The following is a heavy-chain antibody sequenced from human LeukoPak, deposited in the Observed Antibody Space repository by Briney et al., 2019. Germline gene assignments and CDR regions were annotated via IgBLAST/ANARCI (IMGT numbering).Heavy chain of an antibody. D-gene: IGHD3-3*01. CDR2: IYYSGST. J-gene: IGHJ4*02. Sequence: NPSETLSLTCTVSGGSISSYYWSWIRQPPGKGLEWIGYIYYSGSTNYNPSLKSRVTISVDTSKNQFSLKLSSVTAADTAVYYCARDLLPMTKAGVVNDWGQGSLVIVSA. CDR1: GGSISSYY. CDR3: ARDLLPMTKAGVVND. V-gene: IGHV4-59*01.